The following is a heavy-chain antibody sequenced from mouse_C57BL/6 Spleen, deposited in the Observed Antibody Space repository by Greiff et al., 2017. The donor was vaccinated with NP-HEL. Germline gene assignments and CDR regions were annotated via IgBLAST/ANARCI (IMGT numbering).Heavy chain of an antibody. CDR2: IYPGDGDT. Sequence: VQLQQSGAELVKPGASVKISCKASGYAFSSYWMNWVKQRPGKGLEWIGQIYPGDGDTNYNGKFKGKATLTADKSSSTAYMQLSSLTSEDSAVYFCARSHYDGYPFAYWGQGTLVTVSA. CDR3: ARSHYDGYPFAY. CDR1: GYAFSSYW. J-gene: IGHJ3*01. D-gene: IGHD2-3*01. V-gene: IGHV1-80*01.